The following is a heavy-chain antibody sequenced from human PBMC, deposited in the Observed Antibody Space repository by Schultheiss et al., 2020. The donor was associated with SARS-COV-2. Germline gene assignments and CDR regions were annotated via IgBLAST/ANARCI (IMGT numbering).Heavy chain of an antibody. CDR2: IYSGGST. J-gene: IGHJ5*02. CDR3: AGELVVVPAANDTHWFDP. V-gene: IGHV3-53*04. Sequence: GGSLRLSCGASGFTVSSNYMSWVRQAPGKGLEWVSVIYSGGSTYYADSVKGRFTISRHNSKNTLYLQMNSLRAEDTAVYYCAGELVVVPAANDTHWFDPWGQGTLVTVSS. CDR1: GFTVSSNY. D-gene: IGHD2-2*01.